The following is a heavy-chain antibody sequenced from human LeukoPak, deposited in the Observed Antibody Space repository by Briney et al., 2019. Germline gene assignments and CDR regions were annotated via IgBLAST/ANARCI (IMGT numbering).Heavy chain of an antibody. CDR2: IIPILGIA. V-gene: IGHV1-69*04. D-gene: IGHD3-22*01. Sequence: SVKVSCKASGGTFSSYAISWVRQAPGQGLEWRGRIIPILGIANYAQKFQGRVTITADKSTSTAYMELSSLRSEDTAVYYCAVTYYYDSSGYLDAEEFDYWGQGTLVTVSS. J-gene: IGHJ4*02. CDR3: AVTYYYDSSGYLDAEEFDY. CDR1: GGTFSSYA.